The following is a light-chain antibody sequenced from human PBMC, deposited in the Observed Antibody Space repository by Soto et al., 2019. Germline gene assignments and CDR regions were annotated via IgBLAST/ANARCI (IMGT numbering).Light chain of an antibody. CDR3: QQFNSYPVT. Sequence: AIQVTQSPSSLSASVGDRVTITCLASQVIRGALAWYQQKPGKPPKLLIYDVSTLENGVPSRFSGDSSGTQFTLTISGLQPVDFGTYYCQQFNSYPVTFGHGTRLDIK. V-gene: IGKV1-13*02. J-gene: IGKJ5*01. CDR2: DVS. CDR1: QVIRGA.